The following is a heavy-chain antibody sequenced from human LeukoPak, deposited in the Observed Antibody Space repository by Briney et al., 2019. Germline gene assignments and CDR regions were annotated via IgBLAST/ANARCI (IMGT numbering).Heavy chain of an antibody. Sequence: GGSLRLSCAASGFTFSSYAITWVRQAPGKGLEWVSGISGGNGATYYADSVKGRFTISTDNSKNTLYLQMNSLRVEDTAVYYCAKSYYYGSGSPSLDYWGQGTLVTVSS. D-gene: IGHD3-10*01. J-gene: IGHJ4*02. CDR2: ISGGNGAT. CDR3: AKSYYYGSGSPSLDY. V-gene: IGHV3-23*01. CDR1: GFTFSSYA.